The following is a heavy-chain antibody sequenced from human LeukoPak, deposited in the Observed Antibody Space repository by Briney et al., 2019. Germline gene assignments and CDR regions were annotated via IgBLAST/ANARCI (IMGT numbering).Heavy chain of an antibody. V-gene: IGHV1-69*04. CDR3: ASTMVRGIGSAFDI. J-gene: IGHJ3*02. D-gene: IGHD3-10*01. Sequence: GASVKVSCKASGGTFSSYAISWVRQAPGQGLEWMGRIIPILGIANYAQKFQGRVTITADKSTSTAYMELSSLRSEDTAVYYCASTMVRGIGSAFDIWGQGTMVTVSS. CDR2: IIPILGIA. CDR1: GGTFSSYA.